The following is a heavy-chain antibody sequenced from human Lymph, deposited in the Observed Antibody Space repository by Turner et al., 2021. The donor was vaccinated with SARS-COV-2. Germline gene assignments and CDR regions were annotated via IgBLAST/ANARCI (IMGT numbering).Heavy chain of an antibody. V-gene: IGHV3-7*03. D-gene: IGHD3-3*01. J-gene: IGHJ6*02. CDR2: IKQDGSEK. CDR1: GFTFSSYG. CDR3: ARVGVRFEWSDGYHYYYAMDV. Sequence: EVQLVESGGGLVQPGGSLRLPCAASGFTFSSYGMSWVRQAPGKGLEWVANIKQDGSEKHYVDSVKGRFTISRDNAKNSLYLQMNSLRADDTAVYFCARVGVRFEWSDGYHYYYAMDVWGQGTTVTVSS.